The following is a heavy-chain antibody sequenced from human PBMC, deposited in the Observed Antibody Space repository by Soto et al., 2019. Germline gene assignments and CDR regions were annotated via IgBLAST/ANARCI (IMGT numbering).Heavy chain of an antibody. Sequence: GGSLRLSCAASGFTFSSYDMHWVRQPKGKGLEWVSTISIVGDTYYAGSVKGRFTISRENGKNSFYLQMNSLRVEDTAMYYCARDPSGEGFGEVSYGLDVWGQGTTVTVSS. CDR3: ARDPSGEGFGEVSYGLDV. V-gene: IGHV3-13*01. D-gene: IGHD3-10*01. CDR1: GFTFSSYD. CDR2: ISIVGDT. J-gene: IGHJ6*02.